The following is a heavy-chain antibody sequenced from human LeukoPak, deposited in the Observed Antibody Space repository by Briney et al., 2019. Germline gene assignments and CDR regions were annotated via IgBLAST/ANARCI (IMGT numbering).Heavy chain of an antibody. V-gene: IGHV3-23*01. CDR2: ISGSGSDT. Sequence: GGSPRLSCAASGFTFSRNAMIWVRQAPGKGLEWVSAISGSGSDTYYADSVKGRFTIFRDNSKNTVYLRMNSLRAEDTAVYYCAKDPWGSRGYFDYWGQGTLVTVSS. CDR3: AKDPWGSRGYFDY. CDR1: GFTFSRNA. D-gene: IGHD7-27*01. J-gene: IGHJ4*02.